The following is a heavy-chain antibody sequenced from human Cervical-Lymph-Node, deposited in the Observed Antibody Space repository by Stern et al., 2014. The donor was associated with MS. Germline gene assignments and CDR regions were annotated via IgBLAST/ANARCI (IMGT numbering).Heavy chain of an antibody. CDR2: IWYDGFNK. CDR3: ARDLGNGYYFWN. J-gene: IGHJ4*02. D-gene: IGHD3-22*01. Sequence: VQLVESGGGVVQPGRSLRLSCAASGFTFSTYGMHWVRQAPGKGLEWVAVIWYDGFNKYYADSVKGRFTISRDTSKNTLYLQMNSLRVEDTAVYYCARDLGNGYYFWNWGQGTLVTVSS. CDR1: GFTFSTYG. V-gene: IGHV3-33*01.